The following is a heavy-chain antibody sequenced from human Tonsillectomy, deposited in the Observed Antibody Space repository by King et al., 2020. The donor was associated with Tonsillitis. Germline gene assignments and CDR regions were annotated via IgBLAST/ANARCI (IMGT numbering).Heavy chain of an antibody. V-gene: IGHV3-48*01. D-gene: IGHD1-1*01. CDR2: ISSSSSTI. Sequence: QLVQSGGGLVQPGGSLRLSCAASGFTFSSYSMNWVRQAPGKGLEWVSYISSSSSTIYYADSVKGRFTISRDNAKNSLYLQMNSLRAEDTAVYYCARVGYIYFDYWGQGTLVTVSS. CDR3: ARVGYIYFDY. J-gene: IGHJ4*02. CDR1: GFTFSSYS.